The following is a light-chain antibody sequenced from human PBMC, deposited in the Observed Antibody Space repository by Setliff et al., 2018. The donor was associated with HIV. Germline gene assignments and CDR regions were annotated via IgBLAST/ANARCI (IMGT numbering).Light chain of an antibody. Sequence: DIVMTQSPDSLAVSLGARATITCKSSQSVLYSSNSENYLAWYQQKPGQPPKLLISWASTREFGVPDRFSGSGSGTHFTLTIGSLQAEDVAVYYCQQYYTTPLTFGGGTKVDIK. V-gene: IGKV4-1*01. CDR3: QQYYTTPLT. J-gene: IGKJ4*01. CDR1: QSVLYSSNSENY. CDR2: WAS.